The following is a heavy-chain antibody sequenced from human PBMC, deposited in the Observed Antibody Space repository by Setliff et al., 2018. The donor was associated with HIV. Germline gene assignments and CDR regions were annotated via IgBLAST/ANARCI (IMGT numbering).Heavy chain of an antibody. V-gene: IGHV4-38-2*02. D-gene: IGHD1-26*01. Sequence: PSETLSLTCAVSGYSISSGYYWGWIRQPPGKGLEWVGSIYHSGTTYYNPSLKSRVTISVDTSKKQFSLKLSSVTASDTAVYYCARDNMGSLDFWGQGTLVTVSS. CDR1: GYSISSGYY. CDR3: ARDNMGSLDF. J-gene: IGHJ4*02. CDR2: IYHSGTT.